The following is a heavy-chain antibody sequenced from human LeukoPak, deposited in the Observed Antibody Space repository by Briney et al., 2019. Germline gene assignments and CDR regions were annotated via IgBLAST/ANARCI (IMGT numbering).Heavy chain of an antibody. Sequence: GGSLRLSRAASGFTFSSYAMSWVRQAPGKGLEWVSAISGSGGSTYYADSVKGRFTISRDNSKNTLYLQMNSLRAEDTAVYYCAKDGPLYSGYDGPGTSFYYWGQGTLVTVSS. V-gene: IGHV3-23*01. CDR2: ISGSGGST. D-gene: IGHD5-12*01. CDR3: AKDGPLYSGYDGPGTSFYY. CDR1: GFTFSSYA. J-gene: IGHJ4*02.